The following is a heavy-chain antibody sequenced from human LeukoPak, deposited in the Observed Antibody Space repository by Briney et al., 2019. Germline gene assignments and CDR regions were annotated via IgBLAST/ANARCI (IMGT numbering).Heavy chain of an antibody. CDR2: ISGSGGST. CDR1: GFTFSSYA. J-gene: IGHJ4*02. Sequence: GGSLRLSCAASGFTFSSYAMSWVRQAPGKGLEWVSAISGSGGSTYYADSVKGRFTISRDNSKNTLYLQMNSLRAEDTAVYYCASPGYSYGYTPFDYWGQGTLVTVSS. D-gene: IGHD5-18*01. V-gene: IGHV3-23*01. CDR3: ASPGYSYGYTPFDY.